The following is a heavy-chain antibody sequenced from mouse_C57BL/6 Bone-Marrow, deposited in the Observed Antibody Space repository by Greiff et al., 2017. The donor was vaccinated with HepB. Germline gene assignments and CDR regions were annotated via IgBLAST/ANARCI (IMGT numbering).Heavy chain of an antibody. Sequence: VQLQQSGAELARPGASVKMSCKASGYTFTSYTMHWVKQRPGQGLEWIGYINPSSGYTKYNQKFKDKATLTADKSSSTAYMQLSILTSEDSAVYYCARSRGSSYAWFAYWGQGTLVTVSA. V-gene: IGHV1-4*01. CDR2: INPSSGYT. D-gene: IGHD1-1*01. J-gene: IGHJ3*01. CDR1: GYTFTSYT. CDR3: ARSRGSSYAWFAY.